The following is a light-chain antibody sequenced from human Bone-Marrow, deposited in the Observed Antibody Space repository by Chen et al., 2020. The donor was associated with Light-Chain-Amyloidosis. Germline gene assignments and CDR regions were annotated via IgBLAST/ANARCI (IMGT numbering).Light chain of an antibody. CDR3: YSTDGTGKNVV. CDR2: EDS. CDR1: ALPKKY. V-gene: IGLV3-10*01. Sequence: SYELPQPSSVSVSPGQTARPTCSGDALPKKYAYWYQQKSGQAPVLVIYEDSKRPSGSPERFSGSSSGTMATLTISGAQVEDEADYYCYSTDGTGKNVVFGGGTKLTVL. J-gene: IGLJ2*01.